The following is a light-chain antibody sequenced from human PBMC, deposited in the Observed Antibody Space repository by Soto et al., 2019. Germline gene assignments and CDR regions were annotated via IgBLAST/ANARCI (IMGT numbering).Light chain of an antibody. V-gene: IGKV3-20*01. CDR3: QHYGSSHPTT. CDR2: GAS. Sequence: EIVLTQSPATLSLSPGERATLSCRASQIVISNYLAWYQQKPGQAPRLLIYGASQRATGLPDRFSGSGSGTEFTLTISRLEPEDFAVYYCQHYGSSHPTTFGQGTRLEI. J-gene: IGKJ5*01. CDR1: QIVISNY.